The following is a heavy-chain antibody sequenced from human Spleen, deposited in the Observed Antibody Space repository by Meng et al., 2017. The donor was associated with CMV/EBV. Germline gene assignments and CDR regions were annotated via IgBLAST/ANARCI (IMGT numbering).Heavy chain of an antibody. V-gene: IGHV3-48*03. Sequence: GGSLRLSCAASGFIFSSYDMNWVRQAPGKGLEWISNIGSSGSTIYYADSVKGRFTISRDNAKNSLYLQMNSLRAEDTAVYYCARNGYSSGWIYYLDYWGQGTLVTVSS. CDR2: IGSSGSTI. D-gene: IGHD6-19*01. J-gene: IGHJ4*02. CDR1: GFIFSSYD. CDR3: ARNGYSSGWIYYLDY.